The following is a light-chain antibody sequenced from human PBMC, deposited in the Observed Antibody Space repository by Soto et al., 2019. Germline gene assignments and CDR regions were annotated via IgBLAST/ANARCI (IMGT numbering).Light chain of an antibody. J-gene: IGKJ1*01. V-gene: IGKV1-5*03. CDR1: QTISSW. Sequence: IPMTQSPSTLPRSLGDRLTITCRASQTISSWLPWYQQKPGKAPKLLIYKASTLKSGVPSRFSGSGSGTEFTLTISSLQPDDFATYYCQHYNSYSEAFGQGTKVDIK. CDR3: QHYNSYSEA. CDR2: KAS.